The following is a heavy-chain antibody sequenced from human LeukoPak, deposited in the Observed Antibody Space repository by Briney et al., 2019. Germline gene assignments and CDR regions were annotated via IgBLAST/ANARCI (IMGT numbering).Heavy chain of an antibody. CDR1: GFTFNTYT. D-gene: IGHD1-26*01. V-gene: IGHV3-21*01. CDR2: ISSGTSYI. Sequence: GGSLRLSCAVSGFTFNTYTMNWVRQAPGKGLEWVSSISSGTSYIYYADPVKGRFTISRDNAKNSLYLQMNSMRAEDTAVYYCARDPTSSWETAFDIWGQGTMVTVSS. J-gene: IGHJ3*02. CDR3: ARDPTSSWETAFDI.